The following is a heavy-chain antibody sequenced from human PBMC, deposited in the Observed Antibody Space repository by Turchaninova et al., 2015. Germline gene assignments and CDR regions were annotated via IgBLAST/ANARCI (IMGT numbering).Heavy chain of an antibody. CDR1: VGSFSAFS. D-gene: IGHD3-3*01. CDR2: ISTGEST. V-gene: IGHV4-34*01. Sequence: QVRLQPWGAGLFKPSGTLSLTFAVSVGSFSAFSWTWIREPPGEGLEWIGEISTGESTKYNPSLKSRVTVSVDTSKNQFSLKMKSVTAADTAVYYCARLSSSFFGVVINGGWFDPWGRGTLVTV. J-gene: IGHJ5*02. CDR3: ARLSSSFFGVVINGGWFDP.